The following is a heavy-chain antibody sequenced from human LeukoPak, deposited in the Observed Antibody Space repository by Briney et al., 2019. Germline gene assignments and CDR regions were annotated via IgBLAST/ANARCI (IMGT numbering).Heavy chain of an antibody. Sequence: SSETLSLTCTVSGGSISSSSYYWGWIRQPPGKGLEWIGEVSLSGLTNYNPSLSSRIIMALDTSKNHLSLHLTSVTAADTAVYYCSRENGAFSPFGYWGQGYLVTVLS. V-gene: IGHV4-39*07. J-gene: IGHJ4*02. D-gene: IGHD2-8*01. CDR1: GGSISSSSYY. CDR3: SRENGAFSPFGY. CDR2: VSLSGLT.